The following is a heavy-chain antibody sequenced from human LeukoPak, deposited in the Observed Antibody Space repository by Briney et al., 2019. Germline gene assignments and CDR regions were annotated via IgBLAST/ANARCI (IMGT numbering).Heavy chain of an antibody. Sequence: SETLSLTCTVSGGSISSYYWSWIRQPPGEGLEWIGYIYYSGSTNYNPSLKSRVTISVDTSKNQFSLKLSSVTAADTAVYYCARAPNIASFDYWGQGTLVTVSS. J-gene: IGHJ4*02. V-gene: IGHV4-59*08. CDR3: ARAPNIASFDY. CDR2: IYYSGST. CDR1: GGSISSYY. D-gene: IGHD2-21*01.